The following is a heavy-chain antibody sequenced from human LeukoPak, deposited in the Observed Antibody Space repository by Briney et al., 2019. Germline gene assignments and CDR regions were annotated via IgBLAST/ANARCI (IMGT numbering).Heavy chain of an antibody. J-gene: IGHJ4*02. CDR3: AIIVTPGRFDY. V-gene: IGHV1-2*06. Sequence: ASVKVSCKASGYTFTGYYMNWVRQAPGQGLEWMGRINPYNGGTNYAQKLQGRVTMTRETSMSTAYMELSRLRSDDTAVYYCAIIVTPGRFDYWGQGTLVTVSS. CDR2: INPYNGGT. D-gene: IGHD2-15*01. CDR1: GYTFTGYY.